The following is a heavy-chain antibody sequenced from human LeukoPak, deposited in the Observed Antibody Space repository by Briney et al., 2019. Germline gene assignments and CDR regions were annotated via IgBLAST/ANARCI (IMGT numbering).Heavy chain of an antibody. J-gene: IGHJ4*02. CDR3: AREMDYDYVWGSYRYSVPLDY. Sequence: PGGSLRLSCTVSGFTVSSDSMSWVRQAPGKGLEWVSSISSSSSYIYYADSVKGRFTISRDNAKNSLYLQMNSLRAEDTAVYYCAREMDYDYVWGSYRYSVPLDYWGQGTLVTVSS. D-gene: IGHD3-16*02. CDR2: ISSSSSYI. V-gene: IGHV3-21*01. CDR1: GFTVSSDS.